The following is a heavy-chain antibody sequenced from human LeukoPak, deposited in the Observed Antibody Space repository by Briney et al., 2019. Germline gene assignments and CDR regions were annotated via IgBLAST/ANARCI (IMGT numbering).Heavy chain of an antibody. CDR2: FDPEDGET. D-gene: IGHD4-17*01. J-gene: IGHJ4*02. Sequence: ASVKVSCEVSGYTLTELSMHWVRQAPGKGLEWMGGFDPEDGETIYAQKFQGRVTMTEDTSTDTAYMELSSLRSEDTAVYYCATRGDYGDFPDYWGQGTLVTVSS. V-gene: IGHV1-24*01. CDR3: ATRGDYGDFPDY. CDR1: GYTLTELS.